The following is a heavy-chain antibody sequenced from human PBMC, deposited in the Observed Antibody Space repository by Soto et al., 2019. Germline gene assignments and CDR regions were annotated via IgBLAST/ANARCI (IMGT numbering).Heavy chain of an antibody. CDR1: GASITDSY. V-gene: IGHV4-59*07. J-gene: IGHJ1*01. CDR2: IYFSGIA. Sequence: QMHMQESGPRLVKPSDTLSLTCTVSGASITDSYWSWIRQPPEKGLEWIGYIYFSGIANYNPSLKSRATISRDTFKNEFSLKLTSVTAADTAIYYCARGDSDLAVSEAAYWGQGTLVTVSS. CDR3: ARGDSDLAVSEAAY. D-gene: IGHD2-15*01.